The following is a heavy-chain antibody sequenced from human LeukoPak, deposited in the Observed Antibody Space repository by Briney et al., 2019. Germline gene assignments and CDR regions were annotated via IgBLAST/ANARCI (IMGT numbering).Heavy chain of an antibody. CDR1: GYTFTSYG. CDR3: ARDVGTMVRGVIRLDY. D-gene: IGHD3-10*01. Sequence: GASVRVSCKASGYTFTSYGISWVRQAPGQGREWMGWISAYNGNTNYAQKLQGRGTMTTDTSTSTAYMELRSMRSDDTAVYYCARDVGTMVRGVIRLDYWGQGTLVTVSS. CDR2: ISAYNGNT. J-gene: IGHJ4*02. V-gene: IGHV1-18*01.